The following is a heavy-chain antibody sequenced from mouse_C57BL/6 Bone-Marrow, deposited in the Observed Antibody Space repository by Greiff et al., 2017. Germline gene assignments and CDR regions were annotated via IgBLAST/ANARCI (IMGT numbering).Heavy chain of an antibody. V-gene: IGHV5-4*01. CDR1: GFTFSSYA. Sequence: EVKLMESGGGLVKPGGSLKLSCAASGFTFSSYAMSWVRQTPEKRLEWVATISDGGSYTYYPDNVKGRFTISRDNAKNNLYLQMSHLKSEDTAMYYCAREGVYGNYEAYWGQGTLVTVSA. D-gene: IGHD2-1*01. J-gene: IGHJ3*01. CDR2: ISDGGSYT. CDR3: AREGVYGNYEAY.